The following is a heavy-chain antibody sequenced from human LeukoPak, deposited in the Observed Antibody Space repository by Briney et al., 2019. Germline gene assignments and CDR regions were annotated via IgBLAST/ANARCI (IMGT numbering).Heavy chain of an antibody. Sequence: GGSLRLSCAASGFIFSSYAMSWVRQAPGKGLEWVSVIYSGGSPYYADSVKGRFTISRDNSKNTLYLQMNSLRAEDTAVYYCARDLNYYDSSGYGHWGQGTLVTVSS. J-gene: IGHJ4*02. CDR1: GFIFSSYA. V-gene: IGHV3-53*01. CDR3: ARDLNYYDSSGYGH. CDR2: IYSGGSP. D-gene: IGHD3-22*01.